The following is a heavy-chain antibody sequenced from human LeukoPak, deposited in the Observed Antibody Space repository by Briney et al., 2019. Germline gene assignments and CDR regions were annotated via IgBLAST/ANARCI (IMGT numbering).Heavy chain of an antibody. CDR1: GYTFTTYE. CDR3: ARGFSDYDGTDYAILKY. D-gene: IGHD3-22*01. V-gene: IGHV1-8*01. J-gene: IGHJ4*01. Sequence: GASVKVSCKASGYTFTTYEIDWVRQAPGQGPEWMGWINPNSGDTGYAQKFQGRVTMTRDTSITTAYMELSSLISEDTAVYYCARGFSDYDGTDYAILKYWGQGTLVTVSS. CDR2: INPNSGDT.